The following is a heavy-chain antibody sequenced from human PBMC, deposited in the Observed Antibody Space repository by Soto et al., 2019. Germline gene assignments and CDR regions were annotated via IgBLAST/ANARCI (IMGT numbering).Heavy chain of an antibody. J-gene: IGHJ4*02. D-gene: IGHD5-12*01. CDR2: IWYDGSNK. Sequence: GGSLRLSCAASGFTFSSYGMHWVRQAPGKGLEWVAVIWYDGSNKYYADSVKGRFTISRDNSKNTLYLQMNSLRAEDTAVYYCARDSNGYNYNFDYWGQGTLVTVSS. CDR1: GFTFSSYG. V-gene: IGHV3-33*01. CDR3: ARDSNGYNYNFDY.